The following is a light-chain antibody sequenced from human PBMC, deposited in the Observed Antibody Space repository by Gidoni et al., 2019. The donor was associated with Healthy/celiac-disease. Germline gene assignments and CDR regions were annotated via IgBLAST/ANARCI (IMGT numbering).Light chain of an antibody. CDR2: GAS. CDR1: QSVSSSY. CDR3: QQYGSSGT. V-gene: IGKV3-20*01. Sequence: EIVLTKSPGPLSLSPGERATLSCRTSQSVSSSYLALYQQKPGQAPRLLIYGASSSATGIPDRFSGSGSGTDFTLTISRLEPEDFAVYYCQQYGSSGTFGQGTKVKSN. J-gene: IGKJ1*01.